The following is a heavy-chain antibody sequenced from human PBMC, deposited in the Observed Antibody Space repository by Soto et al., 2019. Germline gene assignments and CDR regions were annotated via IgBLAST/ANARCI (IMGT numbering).Heavy chain of an antibody. CDR1: GGSISSSSYY. CDR3: ARSYYYDSSGYYYFYWFDP. Sequence: SETLSLTCTVSGGSISSSSYYWGWIRQPPGKGLEWIGSIYYSGSTYYNPSLKSRVTISVDTSKNQFSLKLSSVTAADTAVYYCARSYYYDSSGYYYFYWFDPWGQGTLVT. D-gene: IGHD3-22*01. CDR2: IYYSGST. V-gene: IGHV4-39*01. J-gene: IGHJ5*02.